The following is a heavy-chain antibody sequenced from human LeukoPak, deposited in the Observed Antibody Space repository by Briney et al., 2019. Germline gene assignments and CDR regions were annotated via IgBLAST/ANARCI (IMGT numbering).Heavy chain of an antibody. CDR1: GFSMRCGDS. J-gene: IGHJ2*01. CDR2: IYYSGST. Sequence: SETLSLMRSLSGFSMRCGDSWDWIPQRPGKGLEWLGNIYYSGSTYHHPPLKRRATISVDTSKHQLSLTLSSLTAADTAVYYCARVDTGWYFDLWGRGTLVTVSS. V-gene: IGHV4-38-2*02. CDR3: ARVDTGWYFDL.